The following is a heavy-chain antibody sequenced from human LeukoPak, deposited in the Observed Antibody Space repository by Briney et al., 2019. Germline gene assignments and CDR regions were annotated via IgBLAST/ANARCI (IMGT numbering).Heavy chain of an antibody. CDR1: GSSISRYY. V-gene: IGHV4-59*08. CDR3: ARFCYSSYGPNRPFDY. D-gene: IGHD5-18*01. Sequence: SETLSLTCTVSGSSISRYYWSWIRQPPGKGLEWIGYIYYSGSTNYNPSLKSRVTISVDTSKNQFSLKLSSVTAADTAVYYCARFCYSSYGPNRPFDYWGQGTLVTVSS. CDR2: IYYSGST. J-gene: IGHJ4*02.